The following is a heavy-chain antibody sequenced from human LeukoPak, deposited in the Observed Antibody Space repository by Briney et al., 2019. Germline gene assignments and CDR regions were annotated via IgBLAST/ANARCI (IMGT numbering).Heavy chain of an antibody. J-gene: IGHJ3*02. CDR2: IRYDGSNK. CDR3: AKVPGNPGIGAFDI. D-gene: IGHD1-14*01. V-gene: IGHV3-30*02. CDR1: GFTFSSHG. Sequence: GGSLRLSCAASGFTFSSHGIHWVRQAPGKGLEWVAFIRYDGSNKYYADSVKGRFTISRDNSKNTLYLQMNSLRAEDTAVYYCAKVPGNPGIGAFDIWGQGTMVTVSS.